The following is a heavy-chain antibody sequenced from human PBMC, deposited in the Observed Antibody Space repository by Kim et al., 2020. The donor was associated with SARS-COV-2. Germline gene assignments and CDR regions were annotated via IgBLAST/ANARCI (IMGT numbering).Heavy chain of an antibody. CDR1: GFTFSSYS. CDR2: ISSSSSYI. CDR3: ARGEYCGSDCPSLAPLYDY. D-gene: IGHD2-21*02. V-gene: IGHV3-21*01. Sequence: GGSLRLSCAASGFTFSSYSMNWVRQAPGKGLEWVSSISSSSSYIYYADSVKGRFTISRDNAKNSLYLQMNSLRAEDTAVYYCARGEYCGSDCPSLAPLYDYWGQGTLVTVSS. J-gene: IGHJ4*02.